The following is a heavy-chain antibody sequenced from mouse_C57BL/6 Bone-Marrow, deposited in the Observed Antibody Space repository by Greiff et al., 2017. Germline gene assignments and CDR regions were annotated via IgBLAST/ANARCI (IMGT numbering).Heavy chain of an antibody. V-gene: IGHV5-12*01. CDR3: ARHQGTIVTGY. CDR2: ISNGGGST. D-gene: IGHD2-5*01. J-gene: IGHJ2*01. Sequence: EVKLVESGGGLVQPGGSLKLSCAASGFTFSDYYMYWVRQTPEKRLEWVAYISNGGGSTYYPDTVKGRFTISRDNAKKTLYLQMSRLKSEDTAMYYCARHQGTIVTGYWGQGTTRTVSS. CDR1: GFTFSDYY.